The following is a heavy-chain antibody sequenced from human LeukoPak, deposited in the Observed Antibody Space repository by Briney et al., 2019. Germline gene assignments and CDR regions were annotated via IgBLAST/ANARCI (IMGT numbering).Heavy chain of an antibody. D-gene: IGHD3-3*02. CDR2: INQDGSEK. CDR3: ARDAFDLPDY. J-gene: IGHJ4*02. CDR1: GFTFSSYW. Sequence: GGSLRLSCAASGFTFSSYWMTWVRQAPGKGLEWVANINQDGSEKNYVDSVKGRFTISRDNAKNSLYLQMNSLRAEDTAVYYCARDAFDLPDYWGQGTLVTVSS. V-gene: IGHV3-7*04.